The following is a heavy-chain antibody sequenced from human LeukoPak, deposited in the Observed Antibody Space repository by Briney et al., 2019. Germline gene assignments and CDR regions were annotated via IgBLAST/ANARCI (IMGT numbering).Heavy chain of an antibody. CDR1: GGSISSSSSY. Sequence: SETLSLTCTVSGGSISSSSSYWAWIRQPPGTGLEWIGNIYYSGSTYYSPALKSRPTISVDTSKNQFSLKLSSVTAADTAVYYCARVGDYSGYDYSYWGQGTLVTVSS. D-gene: IGHD5-12*01. CDR3: ARVGDYSGYDYSY. J-gene: IGHJ4*02. V-gene: IGHV4-39*07. CDR2: IYYSGST.